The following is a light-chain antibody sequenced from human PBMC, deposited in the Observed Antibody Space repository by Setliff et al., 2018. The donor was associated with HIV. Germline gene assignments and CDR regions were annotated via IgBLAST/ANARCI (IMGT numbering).Light chain of an antibody. V-gene: IGLV2-14*01. CDR2: EVN. Sequence: ALAQPASVSGSPGQSITFSCTGTSSDVGAYNFVSWYQQHPGRAPKLVIYEVNRRPSGVSNRFSGSKSGDTASLTISGLQAEDEADYYCSSYTRGATYVFGSGTKATVL. J-gene: IGLJ1*01. CDR1: SSDVGAYNF. CDR3: SSYTRGATYV.